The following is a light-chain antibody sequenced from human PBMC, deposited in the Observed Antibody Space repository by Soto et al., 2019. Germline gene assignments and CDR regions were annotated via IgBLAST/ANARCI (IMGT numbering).Light chain of an antibody. Sequence: DIVRTLSPSTVSVSPRERATLSCGASQSVSSNLAWYQQKPGQAPSLLIYGASTRATGIPARFSGSGSGTEFTLTISSLQSEDFAVYYCQQYNNWPPITFGQGTRLEIK. CDR3: QQYNNWPPIT. V-gene: IGKV3-15*01. J-gene: IGKJ5*01. CDR1: QSVSSN. CDR2: GAS.